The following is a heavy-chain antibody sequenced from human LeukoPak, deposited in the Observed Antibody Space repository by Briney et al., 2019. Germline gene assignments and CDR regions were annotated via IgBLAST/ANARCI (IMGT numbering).Heavy chain of an antibody. CDR2: ISGSGGST. V-gene: IGHV3-23*01. CDR1: GFTFSSYW. D-gene: IGHD2-21*02. J-gene: IGHJ4*02. CDR3: AKDPPAYCGGDCPSDY. Sequence: GGSLRLSCAASGFTFSSYWMSWVRQAPGKGLEWVSAISGSGGSTYYADSVKGRFTISRDNSKNTLYLQMNSLRAEDTAVYYCAKDPPAYCGGDCPSDYWGQGTLVTVSS.